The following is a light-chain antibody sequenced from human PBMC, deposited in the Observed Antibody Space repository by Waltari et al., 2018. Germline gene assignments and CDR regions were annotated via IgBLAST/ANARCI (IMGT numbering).Light chain of an antibody. CDR2: RNN. J-gene: IGLJ3*02. CDR3: AAWDDSLNGFWV. CDR1: SPNIGSNF. Sequence: QSVLTQPPSASGTPGQRVTISCSGSSPNIGSNFVYWYQQLPETAPKLLINRNNQRPSGVPDRFSGSKSGTSASLAISGLQSEDEADYYCAAWDDSLNGFWVFGGGTKLTVL. V-gene: IGLV1-44*01.